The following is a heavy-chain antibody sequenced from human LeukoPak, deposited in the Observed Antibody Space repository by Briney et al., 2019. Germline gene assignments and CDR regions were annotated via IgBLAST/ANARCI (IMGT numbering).Heavy chain of an antibody. CDR2: IYSSGST. V-gene: IGHV4-59*01. CDR1: GGSISSYY. J-gene: IGHJ4*02. Sequence: SETMSLTCTVSGGSISSYYWSWIRQPPGKGLEWIGYIYSSGSTNYNPSLKSRITISVDTSKNQFSLKLSSVTAADTAVYYCARFAYCGGHCWYYFDYWGQGSLVTVSS. D-gene: IGHD2-21*02. CDR3: ARFAYCGGHCWYYFDY.